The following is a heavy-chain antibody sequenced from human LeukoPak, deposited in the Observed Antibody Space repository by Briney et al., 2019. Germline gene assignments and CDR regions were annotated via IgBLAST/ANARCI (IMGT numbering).Heavy chain of an antibody. V-gene: IGHV3-7*01. J-gene: IGHJ4*02. CDR2: IKDDGSDK. Sequence: GGSLRLSCAASGFTFSSAWMTWVRQAPGKGLEWVATIKDDGSDKYYVDTVKGRFTISRDNTKKSLWLQMNSLRVEDTAMYYCADLGSRDWGQGTLVTVSS. CDR3: ADLGSRD. D-gene: IGHD3-16*01. CDR1: GFTFSSAW.